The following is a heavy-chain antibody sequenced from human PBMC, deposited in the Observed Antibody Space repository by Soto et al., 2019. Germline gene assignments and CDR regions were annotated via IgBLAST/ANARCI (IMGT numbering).Heavy chain of an antibody. V-gene: IGHV3-23*01. CDR1: GFTFSSYA. CDR3: GRARCGGDCYTVDY. D-gene: IGHD2-21*02. CDR2: ISGSGGST. Sequence: SGGSLRLSCAASGFTFSSYAMSWVRQAPGKGLEWASAISGSGGSTYYADSVKGRFTISRDNSKNTLYLQMSSLKSEDTAVYYCGRARCGGDCYTVDYWGQGTLVTVSS. J-gene: IGHJ4*02.